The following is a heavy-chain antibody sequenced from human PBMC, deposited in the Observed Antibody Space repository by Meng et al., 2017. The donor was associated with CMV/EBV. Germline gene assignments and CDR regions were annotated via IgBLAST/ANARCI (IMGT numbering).Heavy chain of an antibody. D-gene: IGHD3-22*01. CDR3: ARKGSGYYYYYYAMDV. Sequence: GGSLRLSCAASGFTFSSYSMNWVRQAPGKGLEWVSSISSSSSYIYYADSVKGRFTISRDNAKNSLYLQMNSLRAEDTAVYYCARKGSGYYYYYYAMDVWGQGTTVTVSS. CDR1: GFTFSSYS. V-gene: IGHV3-21*01. J-gene: IGHJ6*02. CDR2: ISSSSSYI.